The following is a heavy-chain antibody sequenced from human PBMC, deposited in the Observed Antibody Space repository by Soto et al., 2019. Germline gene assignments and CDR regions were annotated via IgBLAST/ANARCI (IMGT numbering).Heavy chain of an antibody. CDR1: GGSFSGYY. V-gene: IGHV4-34*01. CDR3: ARGSARFGELDLVYYFDY. J-gene: IGHJ4*02. D-gene: IGHD3-10*01. CDR2: INHSGST. Sequence: PSETLSLTCAVYGGSFSGYYWSWLRQPPGKGLEWIGEINHSGSTNYNPSLKSRVTISVDTSKNQFSLKLSSVTAADTAVYYCARGSARFGELDLVYYFDYWGQGTLVTVSS.